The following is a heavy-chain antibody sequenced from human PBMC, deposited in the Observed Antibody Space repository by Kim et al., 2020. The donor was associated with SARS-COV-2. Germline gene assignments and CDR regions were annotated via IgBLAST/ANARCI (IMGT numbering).Heavy chain of an antibody. D-gene: IGHD3-16*01. J-gene: IGHJ3*02. CDR3: ARWGRRWGAFDI. CDR2: IIPIFGIA. Sequence: SVKVSCKASGGTFSSYAISWVRQAPGQGLEWMGRIIPIFGIANYAQKFQGRVTITADKSTSTAYMELSSLRSEDTAVYYCARWGRRWGAFDIWGQGTMVTVSS. V-gene: IGHV1-69*04. CDR1: GGTFSSYA.